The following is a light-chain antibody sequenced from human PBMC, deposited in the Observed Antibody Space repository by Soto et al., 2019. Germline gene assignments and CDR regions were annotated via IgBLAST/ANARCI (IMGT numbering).Light chain of an antibody. J-gene: IGKJ2*01. V-gene: IGKV1-8*01. Sequence: AIRMTQSPSSLSASTGDRVTITCRASQGISSYLAWYQQKPGKAPKLLIYAASTLQSGVPSRFSGSGSGTDFSLTISSLQPEDFATYYCLQTYIALYTFGQGTKLDIK. CDR3: LQTYIALYT. CDR1: QGISSY. CDR2: AAS.